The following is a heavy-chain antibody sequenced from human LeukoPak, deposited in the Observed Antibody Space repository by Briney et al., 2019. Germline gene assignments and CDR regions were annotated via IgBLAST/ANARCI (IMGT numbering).Heavy chain of an antibody. D-gene: IGHD5-18*01. CDR1: GFTFSNFW. CDR2: IYSDGSGI. V-gene: IGHV3-74*01. J-gene: IGHJ4*02. Sequence: PGGSLRLSCAASGFTFSNFWMHWVRQAPGKGLVWVSRIYSDGSGITYADSVKGRLTISRDNAKNTLYLQMNSLRAEDTAVYYCATDRGYSFDYWGQGTLVTVSS. CDR3: ATDRGYSFDY.